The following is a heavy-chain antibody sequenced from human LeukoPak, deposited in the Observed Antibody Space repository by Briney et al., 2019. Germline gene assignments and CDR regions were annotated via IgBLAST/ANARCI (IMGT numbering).Heavy chain of an antibody. CDR2: IYYSGSI. Sequence: PSETLSLTCIVSGDSITNHYWSLTRRPPGKGLEWIGYIYYSGSINHNPSLKSRVTISVDTSRNQFSMKLNSVTAADTAVYYCAGSGGLSNQGAVFDYWGQGTLVTVSS. CDR1: GDSITNHY. V-gene: IGHV4-59*11. D-gene: IGHD3-10*01. CDR3: AGSGGLSNQGAVFDY. J-gene: IGHJ4*02.